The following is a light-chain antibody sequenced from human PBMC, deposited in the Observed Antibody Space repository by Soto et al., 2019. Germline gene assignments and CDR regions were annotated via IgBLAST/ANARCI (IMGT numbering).Light chain of an antibody. J-gene: IGLJ2*01. CDR2: EVS. V-gene: IGLV2-14*01. CDR1: NSDVGGYDY. Sequence: QSVVTQPASVSGSPGQSITISCTGTNSDVGGYDYVSWYQQYPGKAPRLIIYEVSNRPSGVSNRFSGSKSGNTASLTISGLRAEDEGDYFCSSYTGTSALILFGGGTKLTVL. CDR3: SSYTGTSALIL.